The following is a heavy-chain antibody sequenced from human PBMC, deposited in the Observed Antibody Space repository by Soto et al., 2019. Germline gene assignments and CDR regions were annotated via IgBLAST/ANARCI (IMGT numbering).Heavy chain of an antibody. Sequence: QVQLVQSGAEVKKPGSSVKVSCKASGGTFSSYAISWVRQAPGQGLEWMGGIIPIFGTANYAQKFQGRVTITADESTRTAYRELSSLRSEDTAVYYCAGEKDGSGSYYGSYYGMDAWGQGTTVTASS. CDR2: IIPIFGTA. V-gene: IGHV1-69*01. D-gene: IGHD3-10*01. CDR3: AGEKDGSGSYYGSYYGMDA. J-gene: IGHJ6*02. CDR1: GGTFSSYA.